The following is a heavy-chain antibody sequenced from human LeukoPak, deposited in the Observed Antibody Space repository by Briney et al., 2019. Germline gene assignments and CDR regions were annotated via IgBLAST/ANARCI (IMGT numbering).Heavy chain of an antibody. Sequence: ASVKVSCKASGYTFTSYGISWVRQAPGQGLEWMGWISAYNGNINYAQKLQGRVTMTTDTSTSTAYMELRSLRSDDTAVYYCARVGIQLWLGPTFDYWGQGTLVTVSS. V-gene: IGHV1-18*04. D-gene: IGHD5-18*01. J-gene: IGHJ4*02. CDR2: ISAYNGNI. CDR3: ARVGIQLWLGPTFDY. CDR1: GYTFTSYG.